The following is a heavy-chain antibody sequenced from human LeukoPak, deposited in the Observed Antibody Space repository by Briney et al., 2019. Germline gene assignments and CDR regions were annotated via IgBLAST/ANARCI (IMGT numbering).Heavy chain of an antibody. CDR1: GFTFSSYA. V-gene: IGHV3-23*01. CDR3: AKDSVVIATGDDAFDI. CDR2: ISGSGGST. D-gene: IGHD2-21*01. Sequence: GGSLRLSCAASGFTFSSYAMSWVRQAPGKGLEWVSAISGSGGSTYYADSVKGRFTISRDNSKNTLYLQMNSLRAEDTAVYYCAKDSVVIATGDDAFDIWGQGTMVTVSS. J-gene: IGHJ3*02.